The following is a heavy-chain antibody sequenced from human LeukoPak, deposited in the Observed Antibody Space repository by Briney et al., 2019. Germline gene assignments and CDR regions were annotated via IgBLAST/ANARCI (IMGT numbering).Heavy chain of an antibody. Sequence: SETLSLTCTVSGGSISSYYWSWIRQPPGKGLEWIGYIYTSGSTNYNPSLKSRVTISVDTSKNQFSLKLSSVTAADTAVYYCARQGGDHWFDPWGQGTLSPSPQ. D-gene: IGHD2-21*02. J-gene: IGHJ5*02. CDR1: GGSISSYY. CDR3: ARQGGDHWFDP. V-gene: IGHV4-4*09. CDR2: IYTSGST.